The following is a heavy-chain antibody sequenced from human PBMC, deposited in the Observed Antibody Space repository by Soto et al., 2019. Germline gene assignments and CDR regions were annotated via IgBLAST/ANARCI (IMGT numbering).Heavy chain of an antibody. Sequence: EVQLVESGGGLVKPGGSLRLSCAASGFTFSSYSMNWVRQAPGKGLEWVSYISSSSSYIYYADSVKGRFTISRDNAKNSLYLQMNSLRAEDTAVYYCASGVGASYCSGGSCPWGQGTLVTVSS. J-gene: IGHJ5*02. CDR3: ASGVGASYCSGGSCP. CDR2: ISSSSSYI. D-gene: IGHD2-15*01. V-gene: IGHV3-21*01. CDR1: GFTFSSYS.